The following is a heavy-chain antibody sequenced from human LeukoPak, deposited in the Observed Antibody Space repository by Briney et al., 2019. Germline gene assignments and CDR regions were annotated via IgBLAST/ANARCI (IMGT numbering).Heavy chain of an antibody. J-gene: IGHJ6*03. CDR1: GYTFTSFD. D-gene: IGHD3-10*01. Sequence: ASVKVSCKASGYTFTSFDINWVRQATGQGLEWMGWMNPNSGDTGYAQKFQGRVTITRSTTINTAYMELSSLRSEDTAVYYCARARGYSGSGSQYYMDVWGKGTTVTVSS. V-gene: IGHV1-8*03. CDR3: ARARGYSGSGSQYYMDV. CDR2: MNPNSGDT.